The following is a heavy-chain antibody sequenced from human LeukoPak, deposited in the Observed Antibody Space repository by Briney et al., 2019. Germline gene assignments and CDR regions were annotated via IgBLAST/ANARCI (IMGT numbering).Heavy chain of an antibody. CDR1: GFTFSDYS. CDR3: ARTRSKVGTPTFDY. CDR2: INSGSSTI. D-gene: IGHD4-23*01. Sequence: GGSLRLSCAASGFTFSDYSMNWVRQAPGKGLEWVSYINSGSSTIYYVDSVEGRFTISGDNAKNSLYLQMNSLRDEDTAVYHCARTRSKVGTPTFDYWGQGTLVTVSS. V-gene: IGHV3-48*02. J-gene: IGHJ4*02.